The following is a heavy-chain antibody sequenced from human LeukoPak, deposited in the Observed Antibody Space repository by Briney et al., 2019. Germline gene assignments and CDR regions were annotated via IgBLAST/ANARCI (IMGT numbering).Heavy chain of an antibody. CDR1: EFTFSSYA. D-gene: IGHD6-25*01. J-gene: IGHJ4*02. CDR2: ISFDGNNE. CDR3: ANIIRKYTSGYYYFDY. Sequence: GGSLRPSCAASEFTFSSYAMHWVRQAPGKGLEWVAAISFDGNNEYYADSVKGRFTISRDNSKNTLYLQMNSLRAEDTAVYYCANIIRKYTSGYYYFDYWGQGTLVTVSS. V-gene: IGHV3-30-3*01.